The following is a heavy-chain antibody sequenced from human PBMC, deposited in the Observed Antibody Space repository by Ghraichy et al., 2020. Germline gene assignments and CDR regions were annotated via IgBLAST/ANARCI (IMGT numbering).Heavy chain of an antibody. CDR3: ASKATNDYNDYYYYYGMDV. Sequence: SVKVSCKASGGTFSSYAISWVRQAPGQGLEWMGGIIPIFGTANYAQKFQGRVTITADESTSTAYMELSSLRSEDTAVYYCASKATNDYNDYYYYYGMDVWGQGTTVTVSS. CDR1: GGTFSSYA. V-gene: IGHV1-69*13. J-gene: IGHJ6*02. CDR2: IIPIFGTA. D-gene: IGHD4-11*01.